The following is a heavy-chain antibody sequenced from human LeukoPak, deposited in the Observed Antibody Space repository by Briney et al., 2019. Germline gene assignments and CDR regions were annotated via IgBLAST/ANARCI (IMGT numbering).Heavy chain of an antibody. CDR3: AKLAKYFYGSETYYFFEH. J-gene: IGHJ4*02. D-gene: IGHD3-10*01. CDR1: GFTFSNYN. V-gene: IGHV3-21*01. CDR2: ISSSSSHI. Sequence: GGSLRLSCAASGFTFSNYNMNWVRQAPGKGLEWVSSISSSSSHIYYADSVKGRFTISRDNAKNSLYLQMNSLRVEDTAVYYCAKLAKYFYGSETYYFFEHWGQGTPVTASS.